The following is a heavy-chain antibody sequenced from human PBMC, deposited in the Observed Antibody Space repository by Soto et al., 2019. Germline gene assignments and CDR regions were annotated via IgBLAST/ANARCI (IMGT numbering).Heavy chain of an antibody. V-gene: IGHV1-24*01. CDR3: ATPSSWNGSIDY. CDR1: GYTLTELS. Sequence: ASVKVSCKVSGYTLTELSMHWVRQAPGKGLEWMGGFDPEDGETIYAQKFQGRVTMTEDTSTDTAYMELSSLRSEATAVYYCATPSSWNGSIDYWGQGTLVTVSS. D-gene: IGHD1-1*01. CDR2: FDPEDGET. J-gene: IGHJ4*02.